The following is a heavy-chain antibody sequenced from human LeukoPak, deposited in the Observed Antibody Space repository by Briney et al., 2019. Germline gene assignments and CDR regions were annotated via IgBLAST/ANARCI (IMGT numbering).Heavy chain of an antibody. J-gene: IGHJ4*02. Sequence: ASVKVSCKASGHTFTGYYMHWLRQAPGQGLEWMGWINPNSGGTNYAQKFQGRVTMTRDTSISTAYMELSRLRSDDTAVYYCARENIAVGPATIAIDYWGQGTLVTVSS. D-gene: IGHD2-2*02. CDR3: ARENIAVGPATIAIDY. CDR1: GHTFTGYY. CDR2: INPNSGGT. V-gene: IGHV1-2*02.